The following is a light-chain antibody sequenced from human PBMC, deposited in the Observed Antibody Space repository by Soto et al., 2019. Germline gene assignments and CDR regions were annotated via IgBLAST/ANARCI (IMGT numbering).Light chain of an antibody. V-gene: IGLV2-14*01. CDR3: CSYAGSYTWV. CDR1: SSDVGGYNH. J-gene: IGLJ3*02. Sequence: QSVLTQPASVSGSPGQSVAISCTGTSSDVGGYNHVTWYQQHPGKAPKLMIYEVSNRPSGVSNRFSGSKSGNTASLTISGLQAEDEADYYCCSYAGSYTWVFGGGTKLTVL. CDR2: EVS.